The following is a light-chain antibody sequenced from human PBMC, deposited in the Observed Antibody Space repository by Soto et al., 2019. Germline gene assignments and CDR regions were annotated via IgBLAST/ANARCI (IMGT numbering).Light chain of an antibody. CDR3: QQYGSSPIT. Sequence: EIVLTQSPGTLSLSPGERATLSCRASQSVTSSYLAWYQQRPGQTPSLLIYDTSTRATGIPDRFSGSGSGTDFTLAISRLEPEDFAVYYCQQYGSSPITFGQGTRLEIK. J-gene: IGKJ5*01. CDR2: DTS. V-gene: IGKV3-20*01. CDR1: QSVTSSY.